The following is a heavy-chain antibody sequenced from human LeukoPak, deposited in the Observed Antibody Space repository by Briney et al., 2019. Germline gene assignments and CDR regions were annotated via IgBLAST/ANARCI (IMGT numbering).Heavy chain of an antibody. CDR1: GGSISSYY. Sequence: SETLSPTCTVSGGSISSYYWSWMRQPPGKGLEWVGYIYYSGSTNYNPSLKSRVTISVDTSKNQFSLKLSPVTAADTAVYYCARGRSYYLSSSWFDYWGQGTLVTVSS. CDR3: ARGRSYYLSSSWFDY. CDR2: IYYSGST. D-gene: IGHD6-13*01. V-gene: IGHV4-59*01. J-gene: IGHJ4*02.